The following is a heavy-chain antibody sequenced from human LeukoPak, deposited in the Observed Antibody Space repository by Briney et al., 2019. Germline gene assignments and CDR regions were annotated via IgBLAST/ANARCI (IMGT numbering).Heavy chain of an antibody. CDR1: GFTFSSYA. D-gene: IGHD3-22*01. Sequence: GGSLRLSCPASGFTFSSYAMSWVRQAPGKGLEWVSAISGSGGSTYYADSVKGRFTISRDNSKNTLYLQMNSLRAEDTAVYYCAKGEFDSSGHASYFDYWGQGTLVTVSS. CDR2: ISGSGGST. V-gene: IGHV3-23*01. J-gene: IGHJ4*02. CDR3: AKGEFDSSGHASYFDY.